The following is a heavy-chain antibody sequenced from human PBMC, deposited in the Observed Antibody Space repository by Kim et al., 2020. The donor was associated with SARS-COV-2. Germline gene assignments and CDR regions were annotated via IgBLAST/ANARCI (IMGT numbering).Heavy chain of an antibody. V-gene: IGHV3-33*01. D-gene: IGHD2-2*01. CDR3: ARYRGTTRKGWFDP. Sequence: ADSGKGRFTTSRDNSKNTLYLQMNDLRAEDTAVYYCARYRGTTRKGWFDPWGRGTLVTVSS. J-gene: IGHJ5*02.